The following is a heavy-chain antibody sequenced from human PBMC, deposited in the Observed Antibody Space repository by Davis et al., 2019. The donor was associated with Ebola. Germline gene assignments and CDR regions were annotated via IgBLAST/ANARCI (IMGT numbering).Heavy chain of an antibody. V-gene: IGHV4-34*01. CDR2: INHSGST. J-gene: IGHJ3*02. CDR3: ARRVVWKGGAFDI. CDR1: GGSFSGYY. D-gene: IGHD2-8*02. Sequence: SQTLSLTCAVYGGSFSGYYWSWIRQPPGKGLEWIGEINHSGSTNYNPSLKSRVIISLDTSKNQFSLNLSSVTAADTAVYYCARRVVWKGGAFDIWGQGTMVTVSS.